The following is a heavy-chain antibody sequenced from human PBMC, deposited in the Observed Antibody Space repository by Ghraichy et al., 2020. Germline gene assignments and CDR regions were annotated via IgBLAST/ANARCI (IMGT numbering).Heavy chain of an antibody. Sequence: ASVKVSCKASGYTFTGYYMHWVRQAPGQGLEWMGWINPNSGGTNYAQKFQGWVTMTRDTSISTAYMELSRLRSDDTAVYYCARESHGIPLMISSGYYGLRTPNFDYWGQGTLVTVSS. CDR1: GYTFTGYY. D-gene: IGHD3-22*01. J-gene: IGHJ4*02. V-gene: IGHV1-2*04. CDR2: INPNSGGT. CDR3: ARESHGIPLMISSGYYGLRTPNFDY.